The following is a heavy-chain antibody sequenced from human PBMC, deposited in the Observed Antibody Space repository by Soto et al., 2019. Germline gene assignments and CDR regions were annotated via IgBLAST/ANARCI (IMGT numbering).Heavy chain of an antibody. CDR2: IKQDGSEK. CDR3: ARDVGAVPGTD. V-gene: IGHV3-7*01. D-gene: IGHD6-19*01. J-gene: IGHJ4*02. CDR1: GFTFSNYW. Sequence: QPGGSLRLSCTASGFTFSNYWMSWVRQAPGKGLEWVANIKQDGSEKQFLDSVKGRFTISRDNAKNSLYLQMSSLRAEDTAVYYCARDVGAVPGTDWAQGTLVTVSS.